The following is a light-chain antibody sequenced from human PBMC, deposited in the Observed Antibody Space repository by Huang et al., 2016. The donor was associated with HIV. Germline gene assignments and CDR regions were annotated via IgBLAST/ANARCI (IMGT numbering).Light chain of an antibody. V-gene: IGKV1-6*01. J-gene: IGKJ1*01. CDR3: LQDHNYPRT. Sequence: AIQMTQSPSSLSASVGDRVTITCRARQGLTEDLAWYQQKPGKAPKLLISGASTLRSGVPSRFSGSGSGTDFTLTISSLQPEDYATYYCLQDHNYPRTFGQGTKVEI. CDR1: QGLTED. CDR2: GAS.